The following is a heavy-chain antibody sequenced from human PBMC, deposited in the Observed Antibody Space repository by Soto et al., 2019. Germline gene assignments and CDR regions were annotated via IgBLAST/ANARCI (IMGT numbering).Heavy chain of an antibody. V-gene: IGHV3-23*01. J-gene: IGHJ3*02. CDR1: GFTFSSYA. CDR3: AKDQLKQWLVLTVVGATTSADAFDI. Sequence: QPGGSLRLSCAASGFTFSSYAMSWVRQAPGKGLEWVSAISGSGGSTYYADSVKGRFTISRDNSKNTLYLQMNSLRAEDTAVYYCAKDQLKQWLVLTVVGATTSADAFDIWVQGTMVTVSS. D-gene: IGHD6-19*01. CDR2: ISGSGGST.